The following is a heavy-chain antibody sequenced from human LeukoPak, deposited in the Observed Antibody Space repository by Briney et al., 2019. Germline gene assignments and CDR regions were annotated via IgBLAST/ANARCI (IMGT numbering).Heavy chain of an antibody. CDR1: GGSFSGYH. J-gene: IGHJ4*02. CDR2: INHRGST. Sequence: PSETLSVTCAVYGGSFSGYHWSWIRQPPGKGLEWVGEINHRGSTNYNPSLKSRVTISVDTSKNQFSLKLSSVTAADTAVYYCARGNYDYFDYWGQGTLVTVSS. D-gene: IGHD1-7*01. CDR3: ARGNYDYFDY. V-gene: IGHV4-34*01.